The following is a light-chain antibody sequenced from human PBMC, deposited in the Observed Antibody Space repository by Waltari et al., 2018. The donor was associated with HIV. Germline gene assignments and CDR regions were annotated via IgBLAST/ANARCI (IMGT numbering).Light chain of an antibody. J-gene: IGLJ2*01. V-gene: IGLV2-23*02. CDR2: EVS. CDR3: CSYAGTSTVV. Sequence: QSALTQPASVSGSPGQSMTISCTGTSSAFGSYNLVSWYQQPPGNAPKLMIYEVSKRPSGVSNRFSGSKSGNTASLTISGLQAEDEAYYYCCSYAGTSTVVFGGGTKLTVL. CDR1: SSAFGSYNL.